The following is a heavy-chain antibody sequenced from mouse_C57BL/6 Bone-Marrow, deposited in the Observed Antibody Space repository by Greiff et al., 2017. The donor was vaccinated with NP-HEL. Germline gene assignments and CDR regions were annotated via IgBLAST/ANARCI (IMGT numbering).Heavy chain of an antibody. CDR3: ARSYVGSGGWYFDV. Sequence: QVQLQQSGADLVKPGASVKLSCKASGYTFTSYWMHWVKQRPGRGLEWIGRINPNSGGTKFNEKFKTKATLTVDKPSSTAYMQLSSLTSDDSAVFSCARSYVGSGGWYFDVWDTGTTVTVSS. D-gene: IGHD1-1*01. V-gene: IGHV1-72*01. J-gene: IGHJ1*03. CDR1: GYTFTSYW. CDR2: INPNSGGT.